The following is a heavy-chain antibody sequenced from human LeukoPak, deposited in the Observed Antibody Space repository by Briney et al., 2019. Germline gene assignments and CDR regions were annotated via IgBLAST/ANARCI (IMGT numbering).Heavy chain of an antibody. J-gene: IGHJ5*02. Sequence: SGGSLRLSCAASGFIFSSYGMHWVRQAPGKGLEWVAVIWYDGSNKYYADSVKGRFTISRDNSKNTLYLQMNSLRAEDTAVYYCARDGSDTMYNWFDPWGQGTLVTVSS. CDR1: GFIFSSYG. V-gene: IGHV3-33*01. CDR3: ARDGSDTMYNWFDP. CDR2: IWYDGSNK.